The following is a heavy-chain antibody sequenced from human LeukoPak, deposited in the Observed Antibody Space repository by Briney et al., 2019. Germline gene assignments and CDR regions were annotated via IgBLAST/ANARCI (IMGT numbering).Heavy chain of an antibody. CDR3: ARGSGCSWSYFLTFDY. J-gene: IGHJ4*02. Sequence: ASVKVSCKASGYTFTSYSINWVRQAPGQGLEWMGWISAYNGNTKYAQKLQGRVIMTTDTSTSTAYMELRSLRSDDTAVYYCARGSGCSWSYFLTFDYWGQGTLVTVSS. CDR1: GYTFTSYS. CDR2: ISAYNGNT. V-gene: IGHV1-18*01. D-gene: IGHD1-26*01.